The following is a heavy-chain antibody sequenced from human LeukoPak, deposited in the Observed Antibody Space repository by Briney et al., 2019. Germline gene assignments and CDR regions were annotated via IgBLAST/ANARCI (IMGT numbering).Heavy chain of an antibody. J-gene: IGHJ4*02. CDR1: GFTFSSYS. CDR2: ISSSSSYI. CDR3: ARAPRAYGPFDY. Sequence: PGGSLRLSCAASGFTFSSYSMNWVRQAPGKGLEWVSSISSSSSYIYYADSVKGRFTISRDNAKNSLYLQMNSLRAEDTAVYYCARAPRAYGPFDYWGQGTLVTVPS. D-gene: IGHD3-16*01. V-gene: IGHV3-21*01.